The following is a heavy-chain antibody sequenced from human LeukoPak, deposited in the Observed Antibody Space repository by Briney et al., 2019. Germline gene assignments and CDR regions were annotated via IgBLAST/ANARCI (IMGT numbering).Heavy chain of an antibody. CDR3: AKAGSVGGKGTLYYFDS. CDR2: INWNSGRI. D-gene: IGHD4-23*01. V-gene: IGHV3-9*01. J-gene: IGHJ4*02. Sequence: GRSLRLSCAASGFTFDDYAMHWVRQPPGKGLEWVSDINWNSGRIDYADSVKGRFTVSRDNAKNSLYLQMHSLRPEDTAFYYCAKAGSVGGKGTLYYFDSWGQGTLVTVSS. CDR1: GFTFDDYA.